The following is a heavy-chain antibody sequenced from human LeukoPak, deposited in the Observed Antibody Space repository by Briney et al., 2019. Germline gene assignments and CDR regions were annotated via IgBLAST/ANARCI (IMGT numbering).Heavy chain of an antibody. CDR3: ARDPERDFWSGYYYTWFDP. J-gene: IGHJ5*02. D-gene: IGHD3-3*01. Sequence: ASVKVSCKASGYTFTSYAMNWVRQAPGQGLEWMGWINTNIGNPTYAQGFTGRFVFSLDTSVSTAYLQISSLKAEDTAVYYCARDPERDFWSGYYYTWFDPWGQGTLVTVSS. V-gene: IGHV7-4-1*02. CDR1: GYTFTSYA. CDR2: INTNIGNP.